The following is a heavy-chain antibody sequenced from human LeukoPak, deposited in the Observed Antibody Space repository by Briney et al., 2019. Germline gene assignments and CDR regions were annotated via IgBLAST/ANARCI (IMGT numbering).Heavy chain of an antibody. D-gene: IGHD6-13*01. V-gene: IGHV4-4*07. CDR1: GGSISSYY. J-gene: IGHJ6*03. CDR2: IYSSGST. CDR3: AREVGIAAAGYYYYYYMDV. Sequence: SETLSLTCTVSGGSISSYYWSWIRQPAGKGLEWIGRIYSSGSTNYNPSLKSRVTMSVDTSKNQFSLKLSSVTAADTAVYYCAREVGIAAAGYYYYYYMDVWGKGTTVTISS.